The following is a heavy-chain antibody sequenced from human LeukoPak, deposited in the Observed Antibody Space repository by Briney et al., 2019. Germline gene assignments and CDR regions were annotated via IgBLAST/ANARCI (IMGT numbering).Heavy chain of an antibody. CDR1: GFTFSSYG. Sequence: GGSLRLSCAASGFTFSSYGMHWVRQAPGKGLGWVAVIWYDGSNKYYADSVKGRFTISRDNPKSTLYLQMNSLRVEDTAVYYCATVAQIPAWGQGTLVTVSS. V-gene: IGHV3-33*01. J-gene: IGHJ4*02. CDR2: IWYDGSNK. D-gene: IGHD2-15*01. CDR3: ATVAQIPA.